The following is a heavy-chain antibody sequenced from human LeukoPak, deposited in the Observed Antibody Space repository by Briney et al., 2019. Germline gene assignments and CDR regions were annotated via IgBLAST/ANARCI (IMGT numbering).Heavy chain of an antibody. J-gene: IGHJ4*02. CDR1: GGSISSSSYY. Sequence: SETLSLTCTVSGGSISSSSYYWGWIRQPPGKGLEWIGSIYYSGSTYYNPSLKSRVTISVDTSKNQFSLKLSSVTAADTAVYYCARQKVVPDYWGQGTPVTVSS. CDR3: ARQKVVPDY. V-gene: IGHV4-39*01. CDR2: IYYSGST. D-gene: IGHD2-15*01.